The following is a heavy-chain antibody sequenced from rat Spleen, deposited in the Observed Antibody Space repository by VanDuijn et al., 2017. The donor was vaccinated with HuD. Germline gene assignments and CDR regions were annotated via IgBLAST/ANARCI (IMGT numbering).Heavy chain of an antibody. D-gene: IGHD1-9*01. CDR3: TRGVYYGYNAFAY. Sequence: EVQLVESDGGLVQPGRSLKLSCAASGFTFNNYWMTWIRQAPGKGLEWVASISNTGGTTNYPDSVKGRISISRDNAKSTLYVQMNSLRSEDTANYYCTRGVYYGYNAFAYWGQGTLVTVSS. J-gene: IGHJ3*01. CDR2: ISNTGGTT. CDR1: GFTFNNYW. V-gene: IGHV5-31*01.